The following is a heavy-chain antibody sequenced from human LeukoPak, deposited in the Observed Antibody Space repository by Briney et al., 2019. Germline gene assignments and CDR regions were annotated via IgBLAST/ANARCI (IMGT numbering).Heavy chain of an antibody. CDR1: GSTFTIYG. J-gene: IGHJ4*02. CDR3: VRVGREGGLRLYCGCDY. CDR2: ISTYNGNT. D-gene: IGHD5-12*01. Sequence: GASVTVTLTASGSTFTIYGYSWLRHGPGQGHERMGWISTYNGNTNYEQKLQGRVTRTIATSTSKAYMELRSLRSDDTAVYYGVRVGREGGLRLYCGCDYWGQGTLVTVSS. V-gene: IGHV1-18*01.